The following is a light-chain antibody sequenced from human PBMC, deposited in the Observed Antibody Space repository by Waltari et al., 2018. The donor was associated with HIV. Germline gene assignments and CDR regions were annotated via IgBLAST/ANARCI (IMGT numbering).Light chain of an antibody. Sequence: VVMTQSPLYLPVPLGQSASIYCTSGQRLVYSDGNTYLNWCQQRPGQSPRRLIYRVSNRDSGVPNRFSGSGSGTDFTLKISRVEAEDLGVYYCMQGTNWPVTFGPGTRVDIK. CDR2: RVS. J-gene: IGKJ3*01. CDR3: MQGTNWPVT. V-gene: IGKV2-30*01. CDR1: QRLVYSDGNTY.